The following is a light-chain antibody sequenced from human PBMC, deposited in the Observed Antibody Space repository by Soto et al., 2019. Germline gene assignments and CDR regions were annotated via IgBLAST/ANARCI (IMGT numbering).Light chain of an antibody. CDR2: DAS. CDR3: QQRSNWPPTWT. CDR1: QSVGSY. Sequence: EVVLTQSPATLSLSPGERATLSCRASQSVGSYLAWYQHKPGQPPRLLIYDASNRATGIPARFSGSGSGTEFTLTISSLGPEDFAVYYCQQRSNWPPTWTFGQGTKVEIK. V-gene: IGKV3-11*01. J-gene: IGKJ1*01.